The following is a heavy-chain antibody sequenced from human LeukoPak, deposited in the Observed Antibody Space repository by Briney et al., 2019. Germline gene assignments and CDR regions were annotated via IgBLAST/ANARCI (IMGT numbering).Heavy chain of an antibody. D-gene: IGHD6-6*01. CDR1: GGSISSYY. V-gene: IGHV4-59*01. CDR2: IYYSGST. CDR3: ARYSPSSSVYY. J-gene: IGHJ4*02. Sequence: SETLSLTCTVSGGSISSYYWSWIRQPPGKGLEWIGYIYYSGSTNYNPSLKSRVTISVDTSKNQFSLKLSSVTAADTAVYYCARYSPSSSVYYWGQGTLVTVSS.